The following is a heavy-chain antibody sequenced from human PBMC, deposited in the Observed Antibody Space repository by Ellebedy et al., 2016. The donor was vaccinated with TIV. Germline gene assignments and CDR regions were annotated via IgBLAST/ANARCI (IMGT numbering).Heavy chain of an antibody. J-gene: IGHJ4*02. Sequence: GGSLRLSCAASGFTFSSFAMHWVRQAPGKGLEWLSVISAGGDNTYDADSVKGRFTITRENFKNTVYLQMDRLKAEDKAGYYCTKATSSGFNYDRVGSEDWGQGTLVTVSS. CDR3: TKATSSGFNYDRVGSED. CDR1: GFTFSSFA. V-gene: IGHV3-23*01. CDR2: ISAGGDNT. D-gene: IGHD3-22*01.